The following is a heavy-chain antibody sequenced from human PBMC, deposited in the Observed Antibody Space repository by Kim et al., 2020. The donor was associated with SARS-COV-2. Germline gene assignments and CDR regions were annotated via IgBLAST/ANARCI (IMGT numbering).Heavy chain of an antibody. CDR3: ARDLAPLSGSNFDF. V-gene: IGHV3-53*01. CDR2: IYSGGST. J-gene: IGHJ4*02. D-gene: IGHD3-22*01. Sequence: GGSLRLSCAASGFTVSSNYMSWVRQAPGKGLEWVSVIYSGGSTYYADSVKGRFTISRDNTKNTLYLQMNSLRAEDTAVYYCARDLAPLSGSNFDFWVQGTLVTVSS. CDR1: GFTVSSNY.